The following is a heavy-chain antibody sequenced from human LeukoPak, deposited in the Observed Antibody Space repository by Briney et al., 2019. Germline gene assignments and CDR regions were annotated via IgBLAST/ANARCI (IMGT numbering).Heavy chain of an antibody. D-gene: IGHD3-3*01. CDR3: ARYITIFGVRYMDV. Sequence: SETLSLTCTVSGGSISSGDYYWSWIRQPPGKGLEWIGYIYYSGSTYYNPSLKSRVTISVDTSKNQSSLKLSSVTAADTAVYYCARYITIFGVRYMDVWGKGTTVTVSS. CDR1: GGSISSGDYY. V-gene: IGHV4-30-4*08. CDR2: IYYSGST. J-gene: IGHJ6*03.